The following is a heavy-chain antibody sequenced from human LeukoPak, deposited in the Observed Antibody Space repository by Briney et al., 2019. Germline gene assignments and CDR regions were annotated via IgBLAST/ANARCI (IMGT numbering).Heavy chain of an antibody. D-gene: IGHD1-1*01. CDR2: INPSGGST. V-gene: IGHV1-46*01. CDR1: GYTFTSYY. J-gene: IGHJ3*02. CDR3: ARDLEGAFDI. Sequence: PGASVKVSCKASGYTFTSYYMHWVRQAPGQGLEWMGIINPSGGSTSYAQKFQGRVTKTRDMSTSTVYMELSSLRSEDTAVYYCARDLEGAFDIWGQGTMVTVSS.